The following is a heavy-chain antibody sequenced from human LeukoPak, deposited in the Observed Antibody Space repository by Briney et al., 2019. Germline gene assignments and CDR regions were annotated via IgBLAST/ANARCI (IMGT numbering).Heavy chain of an antibody. CDR2: IYSHDGGT. CDR3: VRDFDWGPDY. CDR1: GYTFTGHY. D-gene: IGHD3-9*01. J-gene: IGHJ4*02. Sequence: GASVTVSCKSSGYTFTGHYLHWVRQAPGQGLEWMGWIYSHDGGTNFAQKFQDRVTMTRDTSITTAYMELTSLTPDDTAVYYCVRDFDWGPDYWGQGTLVTVSS. V-gene: IGHV1-2*02.